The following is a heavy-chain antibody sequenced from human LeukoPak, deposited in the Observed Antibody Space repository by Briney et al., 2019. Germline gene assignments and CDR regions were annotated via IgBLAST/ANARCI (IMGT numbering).Heavy chain of an antibody. CDR2: IYYSGST. CDR3: ARINDSSGYAYYFDY. CDR1: SGSISSGGYY. Sequence: PSETLSLTCTVSSGSISSGGYYWSWIRQHPGKGLEWIGYIYYSGSTYYNPSLKSRVTISVDTSKNQFSLKLSSVTAADTAVYYCARINDSSGYAYYFDYWGQGTLVTVSS. V-gene: IGHV4-30-4*08. J-gene: IGHJ4*02. D-gene: IGHD3-22*01.